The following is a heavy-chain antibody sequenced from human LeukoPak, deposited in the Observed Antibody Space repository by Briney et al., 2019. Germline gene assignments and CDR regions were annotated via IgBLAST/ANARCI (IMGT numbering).Heavy chain of an antibody. CDR3: AKDPLITMIVVVDYFDY. D-gene: IGHD3-22*01. V-gene: IGHV3-30*02. CDR2: IRYDGSNK. J-gene: IGHJ4*02. CDR1: GFTFSSYG. Sequence: GGSLRLSCAASGFTFSSYGMHWVRQAPGKGLEWVAFIRYDGSNKYYADSVKGRFTISRDNSKNTLYLQMNSLRAEDTAVYYCAKDPLITMIVVVDYFDYWGQGTLVTVSS.